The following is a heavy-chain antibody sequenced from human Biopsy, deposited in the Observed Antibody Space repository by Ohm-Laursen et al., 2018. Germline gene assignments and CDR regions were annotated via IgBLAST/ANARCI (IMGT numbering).Heavy chain of an antibody. Sequence: GASVKVSCKVSEYTLTELPIHWVRQAPGQGLEWMGIINPGGNSTAYTQNFQGRVTMTWDTSTTTVYMELSSLRSEDTAVYYCALASFDYWGQGTLVTVPS. J-gene: IGHJ4*02. V-gene: IGHV1-46*01. CDR3: ALASFDY. CDR1: EYTLTELP. CDR2: INPGGNST.